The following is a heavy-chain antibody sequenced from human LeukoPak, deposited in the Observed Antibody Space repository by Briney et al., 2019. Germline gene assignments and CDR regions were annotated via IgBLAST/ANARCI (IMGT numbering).Heavy chain of an antibody. CDR2: IYYGGST. V-gene: IGHV4-30-4*01. CDR1: GGSISSGDYY. D-gene: IGHD6-13*01. Sequence: SETLSLTFTVPGGSISSGDYYWSWIRQPPGKGLEWIGYIYYGGSTYYNPSLKSRVTISVDTSKNQFSLKLSSVTAADTAVYYCARVEADAPFFDYWGQGTLVTVSS. J-gene: IGHJ4*02. CDR3: ARVEADAPFFDY.